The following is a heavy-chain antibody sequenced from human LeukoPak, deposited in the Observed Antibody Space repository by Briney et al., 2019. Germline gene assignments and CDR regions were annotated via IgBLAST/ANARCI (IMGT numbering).Heavy chain of an antibody. J-gene: IGHJ6*03. CDR1: GYTFTGHY. V-gene: IGHV1-2*02. CDR2: ISPNSGGT. Sequence: ASVKVSCKASGYTFTGHYMHWVRQAPGQGLEWMGWISPNSGGTNYAQKFPGRVTMTRDTSISTDSMELSRLRSDDTAVYYCARDGRYSSSPSGYMDVWGKGTTVTVSS. D-gene: IGHD6-6*01. CDR3: ARDGRYSSSPSGYMDV.